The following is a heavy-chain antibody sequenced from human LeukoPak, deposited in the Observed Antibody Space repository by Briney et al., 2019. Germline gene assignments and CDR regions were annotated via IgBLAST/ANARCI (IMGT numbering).Heavy chain of an antibody. CDR1: GFTVSSNY. V-gene: IGHV3-23*01. CDR3: ARGSYGAVDY. CDR2: ISGSGGST. Sequence: PGGSLRLSCAASGFTVSSNYMSWVRQAPGKGLEWVSAISGSGGSTYYADSVKGRFTISRDNSKNTLYLQMNSLRDEDTAVYYCARGSYGAVDYWGQGTLVTISS. J-gene: IGHJ4*02. D-gene: IGHD4/OR15-4a*01.